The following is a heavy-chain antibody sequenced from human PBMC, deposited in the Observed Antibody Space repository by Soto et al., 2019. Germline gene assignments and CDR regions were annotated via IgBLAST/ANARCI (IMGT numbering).Heavy chain of an antibody. Sequence: SETLSLTCAVSGGSISSSNWWSWVRQPPGKGLEWIGEIYHSGSTNYNPSLKSRVTISVDKSKNQFSLKLSSVTAADTAVYYCARDGAYSSSWCLVYLGQGTLVTVS. CDR1: GGSISSSNW. J-gene: IGHJ4*02. D-gene: IGHD6-13*01. CDR2: IYHSGST. V-gene: IGHV4-4*02. CDR3: ARDGAYSSSWCLVY.